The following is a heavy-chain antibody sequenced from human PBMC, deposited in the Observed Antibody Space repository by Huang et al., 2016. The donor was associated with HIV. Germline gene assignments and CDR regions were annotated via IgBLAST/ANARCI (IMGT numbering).Heavy chain of an antibody. Sequence: EVDLVQSGGGLVQPGRSLRLSCVGSGFTFRRYWMNWVRQPPGRGLEWVATINKDGRERFDVDSVRGRFAISRDNANDSLSLQLNSLKGEDSAIYFCTRGFRAKPGDYWGQGSLVTVSS. J-gene: IGHJ4*02. CDR2: INKDGRER. V-gene: IGHV3-7*01. CDR3: TRGFRAKPGDY. CDR1: GFTFRRYW.